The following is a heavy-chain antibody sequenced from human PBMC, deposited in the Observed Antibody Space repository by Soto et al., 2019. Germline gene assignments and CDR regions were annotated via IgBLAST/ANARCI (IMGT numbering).Heavy chain of an antibody. V-gene: IGHV4-34*01. CDR1: GGSFSGYC. CDR3: AIINYPYYYGMDV. D-gene: IGHD1-7*01. J-gene: IGHJ6*02. CDR2: INPSGST. Sequence: PSDTLSLTCAVYGGSFSGYCWSWIRQPPGKGLEWIGEINPSGSTNYNPSLKSRVPISVDTSKNQFSLKLSSVTAADTAVYYCAIINYPYYYGMDVWGQGTTVTVSS.